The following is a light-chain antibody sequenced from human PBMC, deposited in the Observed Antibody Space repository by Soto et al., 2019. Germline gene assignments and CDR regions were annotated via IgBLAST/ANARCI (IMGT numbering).Light chain of an antibody. J-gene: IGKJ4*01. CDR1: QTISSW. V-gene: IGKV1-5*03. CDR3: QQSFSPLLT. Sequence: DIQMTQSPSTLSGSVGDRVTITCRASQTISSWLAWYQQKPGKAPKLLIYKASTLKSGVPSSFSGSGSGTEFTLTIISLQPDDFATYYCQQSFSPLLTFGGGTKVDIK. CDR2: KAS.